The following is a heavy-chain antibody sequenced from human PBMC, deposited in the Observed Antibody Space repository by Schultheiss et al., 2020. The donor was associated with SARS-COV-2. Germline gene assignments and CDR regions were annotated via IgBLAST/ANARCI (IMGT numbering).Heavy chain of an antibody. CDR1: GGSFSDYY. CDR3: ARDTIQLWSRYVDY. V-gene: IGHV4-34*01. D-gene: IGHD5-18*01. CDR2: INHSGGT. J-gene: IGHJ4*02. Sequence: SQTLSLTCAVYGGSFSDYYWSWIRQSPGEGLEWIGEINHSGGTNYIPSLKSRVTMSVDTSKNQFSLKLSSVTAADTAVYYCARDTIQLWSRYVDYWGQGTLVTVSS.